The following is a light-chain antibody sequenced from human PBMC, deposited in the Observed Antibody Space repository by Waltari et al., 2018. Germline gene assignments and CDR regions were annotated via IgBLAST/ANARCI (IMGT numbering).Light chain of an antibody. V-gene: IGLV1-40*01. CDR3: QSYDRSLSGSV. Sequence: QSVLTQPPPVSGAPGQRVTISCTGSTSNVGAGYDVHWYQQLPGTAPKLLIYGIGNRTSGGPGRFSGSKAGTSASLAITGLQAEDEADYYCQSYDRSLSGSVFGGGTKLTVL. CDR2: GIG. J-gene: IGLJ2*01. CDR1: TSNVGAGYD.